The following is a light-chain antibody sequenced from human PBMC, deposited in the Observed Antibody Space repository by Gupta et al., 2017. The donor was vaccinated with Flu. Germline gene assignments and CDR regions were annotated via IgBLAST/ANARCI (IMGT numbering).Light chain of an antibody. CDR2: TAS. Sequence: DIQLTQSPSFLSASVGDRVTSTCRASQGITSHLAWYQQEPGKAPNLLIYTASTFQSGVPSRFSGRGSANESITTSRGLPHEDSANYYCQQIYTFTFTFGGGTKVEIK. CDR1: QGITSH. CDR3: QQIYTFTFT. J-gene: IGKJ4*01. V-gene: IGKV1-9*01.